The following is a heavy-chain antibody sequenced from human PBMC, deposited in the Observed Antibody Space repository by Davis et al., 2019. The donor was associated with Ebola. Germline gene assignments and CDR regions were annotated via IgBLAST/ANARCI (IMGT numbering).Heavy chain of an antibody. J-gene: IGHJ4*02. Sequence: GESLKISCAASGFTFTSYGMHWVRQAPGKGLEWLAVISHNGVSISYADSVKGRFTISRDNSKNTLYLQMNSLRAEDTAVYYCAKDPLYSGYDYVPWYFDYWGQGTLVTVSS. CDR3: AKDPLYSGYDYVPWYFDY. V-gene: IGHV3-30*18. CDR1: GFTFTSYG. CDR2: ISHNGVSI. D-gene: IGHD5-12*01.